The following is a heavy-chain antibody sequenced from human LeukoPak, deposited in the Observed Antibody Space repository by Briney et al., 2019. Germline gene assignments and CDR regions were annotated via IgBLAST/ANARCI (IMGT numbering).Heavy chain of an antibody. J-gene: IGHJ4*02. CDR1: GFTVSSNY. Sequence: GGSLRLPCAASGFTVSSNYMSWVRQAPGKGLEWVSVIYSGGSTYYADSVKGRFTISRDNSKNTLYLQMNSLRAEDTAVYYCGGFQVVPAAIAVDYWGQGTLVTVSS. CDR3: GGFQVVPAAIAVDY. V-gene: IGHV3-53*01. D-gene: IGHD2-2*02. CDR2: IYSGGST.